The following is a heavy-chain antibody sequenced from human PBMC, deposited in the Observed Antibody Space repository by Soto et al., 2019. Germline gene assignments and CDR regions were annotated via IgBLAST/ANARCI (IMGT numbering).Heavy chain of an antibody. CDR3: ARDHIPLVVVGANLFDY. CDR1: GYTFTSYG. D-gene: IGHD3-22*01. CDR2: ISAYNGNT. J-gene: IGHJ4*02. Sequence: ASVKVSCKASGYTFTSYGISWVRQAPGQGFEWMGWISAYNGNTNYAQKLQGRVTMTTDTSTSTAYMELRSLRSDDTAVYYCARDHIPLVVVGANLFDYWGQGTLVTVSS. V-gene: IGHV1-18*01.